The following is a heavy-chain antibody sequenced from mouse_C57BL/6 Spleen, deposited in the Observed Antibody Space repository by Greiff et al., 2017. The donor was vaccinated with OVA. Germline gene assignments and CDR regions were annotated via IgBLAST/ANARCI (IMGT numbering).Heavy chain of an antibody. CDR3: ARPTTVAHYYAMDY. CDR1: GFTFSSYG. CDR2: ISSGGSYT. J-gene: IGHJ4*01. Sequence: DVMLVESGGDLVKPGGSLKLSCAASGFTFSSYGMSWVRQTPDKRLEWVATISSGGSYTYYPDSVKGRFTISRDNAKNTLYLQMSSLKSEDTAMYYCARPTTVAHYYAMDYWGQGTSVTVSS. D-gene: IGHD1-1*01. V-gene: IGHV5-6*02.